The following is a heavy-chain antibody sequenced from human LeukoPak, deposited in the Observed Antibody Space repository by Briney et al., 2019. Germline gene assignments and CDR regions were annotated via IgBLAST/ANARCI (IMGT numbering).Heavy chain of an antibody. V-gene: IGHV4-59*01. D-gene: IGHD3-10*01. CDR3: ARGSGIYGSGSYSAD. Sequence: ETQSLTCTVSGGSIRRYFWNWLRQTPGKGLEWIGHINYSGSTNYNPSLKSRVTISLDTSKNQFSLNLSSVTAADTAVYHCARGSGIYGSGSYSADCGQGTLVSASS. J-gene: IGHJ4*02. CDR1: GGSIRRYF. CDR2: INYSGST.